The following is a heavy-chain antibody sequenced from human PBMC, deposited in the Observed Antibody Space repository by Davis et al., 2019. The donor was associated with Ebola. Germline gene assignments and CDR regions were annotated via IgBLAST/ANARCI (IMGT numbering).Heavy chain of an antibody. CDR2: TYYNSKWYN. V-gene: IGHV6-1*01. CDR1: ADSVSSNNGA. Sequence: PSETLSLTCNITADSVSSNNGAWNWIRQSPSRGLEWLGRTYYNSKWYNDYAPSVKSRITINPDTSKNQFSLQLNSVTPEDTAVYYCVRLVWTPKGFDYWGQGTQVTVSS. CDR3: VRLVWTPKGFDY. J-gene: IGHJ4*02. D-gene: IGHD2-21*01.